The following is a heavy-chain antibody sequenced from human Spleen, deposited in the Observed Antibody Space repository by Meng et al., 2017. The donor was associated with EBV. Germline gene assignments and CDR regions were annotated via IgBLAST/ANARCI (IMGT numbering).Heavy chain of an antibody. J-gene: IGHJ1*01. CDR2: IYYSGST. CDR1: GVSTSRGAYY. CDR3: AGGSGKGRTFQH. V-gene: IGHV4-30-4*01. D-gene: IGHD3-3*01. Sequence: VQLEVSGPGLVKSSQTLSLPVAFSGVSTSRGAYYWSWIRQPPGKGLEWIGYIYYSGSTYYNPSLKSRVTISIDTSKIQLSLKLSSVTVADTALYYCAGGSGKGRTFQHWGQGTLVTVSS.